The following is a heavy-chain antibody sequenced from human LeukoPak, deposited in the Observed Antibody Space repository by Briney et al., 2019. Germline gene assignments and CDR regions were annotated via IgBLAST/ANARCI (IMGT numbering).Heavy chain of an antibody. CDR1: GFTVSSNY. V-gene: IGHV3-53*01. CDR3: ARHAMVRGRPTAFDY. D-gene: IGHD3-10*01. CDR2: IYSGGST. J-gene: IGHJ4*02. Sequence: GGSLRLSCAASGFTVSSNYMNWVRQAPGKGLEWVSVIYSGGSTYYADSVKGRFTISRDNSKNTLYLQMNSLRAEDTAVYYCARHAMVRGRPTAFDYWGQGTLVTVSS.